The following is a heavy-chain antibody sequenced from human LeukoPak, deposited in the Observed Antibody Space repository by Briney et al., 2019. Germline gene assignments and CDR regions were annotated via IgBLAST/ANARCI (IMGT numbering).Heavy chain of an antibody. V-gene: IGHV1-46*01. CDR2: INPSGGST. CDR1: GYTFTSYY. Sequence: ASVKVSCKASGYTFTSYYMHWVRQAAGQGLDWMGIINPSGGSTSYAQKFQGRVTMTRDTSTSTVYMELSSLRSEDTAVYYCAGVSGICSGGSCYQDYWGQGTLVTVSS. CDR3: AGVSGICSGGSCYQDY. J-gene: IGHJ4*02. D-gene: IGHD2-15*01.